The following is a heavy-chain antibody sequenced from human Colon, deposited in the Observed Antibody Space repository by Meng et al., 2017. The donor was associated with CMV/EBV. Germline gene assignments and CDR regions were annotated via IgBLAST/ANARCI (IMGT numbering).Heavy chain of an antibody. CDR2: INPITGGT. D-gene: IGHD1-26*01. V-gene: IGHV1-2*02. J-gene: IGHJ4*02. CDR3: ASLSGGDFDY. Sequence: QGLAVQSGAGVKKPGASGKVSCKASGCTFTGYFMYWVRQAPGQGLEWLGVINPITGGTNYAQKFQGRVTMTRDTSMNTAYMELSRLRSDDTAVYYCASLSGGDFDYWGQGTLVTVSS. CDR1: GCTFTGYF.